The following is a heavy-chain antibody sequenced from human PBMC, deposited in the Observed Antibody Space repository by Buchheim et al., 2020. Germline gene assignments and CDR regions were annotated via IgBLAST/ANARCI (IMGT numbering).Heavy chain of an antibody. CDR2: IYYSGST. J-gene: IGHJ1*01. D-gene: IGHD3-3*01. CDR3: ACTIFRVVDEYFQH. V-gene: IGHV4-59*01. CDR1: GGSISSYY. Sequence: QVQLQESGPGLVKPSETLSLTCTVSGGSISSYYWSWIRQPPGKGLEWIGYIYYSGSTNYNPSLKSRVTISVDTSKNQFSLKLSSVTAADTAVYYCACTIFRVVDEYFQHWGQGTL.